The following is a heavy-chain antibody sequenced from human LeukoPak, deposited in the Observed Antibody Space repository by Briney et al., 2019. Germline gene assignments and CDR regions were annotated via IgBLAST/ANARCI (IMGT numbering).Heavy chain of an antibody. D-gene: IGHD1-26*01. J-gene: IGHJ3*02. CDR2: IYSGGST. CDR3: ARGGSYLSAFDI. CDR1: GFTFSSYG. V-gene: IGHV3-53*01. Sequence: GGTLRLPCVASGFTFSSYGMSWVRQAPGKGLEWVSIIYSGGSTFYADSVKGRFTISRDNSKNTLYLQMNSLRAEDTAVYYCARGGSYLSAFDIWDQGTMVTVSS.